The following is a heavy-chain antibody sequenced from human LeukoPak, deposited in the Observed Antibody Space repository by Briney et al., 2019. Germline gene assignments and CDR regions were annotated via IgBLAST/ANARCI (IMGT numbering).Heavy chain of an antibody. CDR3: FTGSAYYYDS. CDR1: GFTFSRYA. D-gene: IGHD3-22*01. CDR2: TSPDGNEK. V-gene: IGHV3-30*01. Sequence: GGSLRLSCAASGFTFSRYAMHWVRQAPGKGLEWVAVTSPDGNEKYYADSVKGRFTISRDNSKNTVFLQMNSLSTEDTAVNSCFTGSAYYYDSWGQGTLVTVSS. J-gene: IGHJ5*01.